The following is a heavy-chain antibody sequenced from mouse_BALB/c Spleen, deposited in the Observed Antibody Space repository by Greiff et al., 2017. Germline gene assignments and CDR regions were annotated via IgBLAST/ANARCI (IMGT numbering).Heavy chain of an antibody. J-gene: IGHJ2*01. CDR2: INPSSGYI. Sequence: QVPPEPVWAELARTGASVKMFLKAFCYPLTCFTMHRVKQRPGQGPEWIGYINPSSGYINYNQKFKDKATLTADKSTSTAYMQLSSLTSEDSAVYYCARSWGDPYYFDYWGQGTTLTVSS. D-gene: IGHD3-3*01. CDR1: CYPLTCFT. V-gene: IGHV1-4*01. CDR3: ARSWGDPYYFDY.